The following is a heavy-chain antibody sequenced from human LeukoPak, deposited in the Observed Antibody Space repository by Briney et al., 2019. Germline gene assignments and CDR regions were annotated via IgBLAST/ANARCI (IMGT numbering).Heavy chain of an antibody. V-gene: IGHV3-21*01. CDR3: ARDPTYYDILTGADY. Sequence: GGSLRLSCAASGFTFSSYSMNWVRQAPGKGLEWVSSISNSSSYIYYAASVKGSFTISRDNAKKSLYLQMNSLRGEHPAGYYCARDPTYYDILTGADYWGQGTLVTVSS. J-gene: IGHJ4*02. CDR1: GFTFSSYS. CDR2: ISNSSSYI. D-gene: IGHD3-9*01.